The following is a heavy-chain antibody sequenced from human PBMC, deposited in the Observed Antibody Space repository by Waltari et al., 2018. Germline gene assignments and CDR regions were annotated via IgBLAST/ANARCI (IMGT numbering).Heavy chain of an antibody. V-gene: IGHV4-34*04. D-gene: IGHD2-21*01. CDR3: ARGRVGIYY. J-gene: IGHJ4*02. Sequence: QVQLQQWGAGLLKPSETLSLTCAVYGGSFSGYYWSWIRQPPGKGLEWIGEINHSGSTNNNPSLKSRGTISVDTSKNQFSLKLSSVTAADTAVYYCARGRVGIYYWGQGTLVTVSS. CDR2: INHSGST. CDR1: GGSFSGYY.